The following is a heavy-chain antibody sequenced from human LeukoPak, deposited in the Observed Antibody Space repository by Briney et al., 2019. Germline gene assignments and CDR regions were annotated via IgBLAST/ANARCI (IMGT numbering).Heavy chain of an antibody. V-gene: IGHV1-2*02. D-gene: IGHD3-16*02. CDR2: MNPNSGGT. Sequence: ASVKVSCKASGYTLTGYYMRWVRQAPGQGLEWMGWMNPNSGGTKYAQKFQGRVTMTRDTSISTAYMELSRLRSDDTAMYYCARDKLGLGELSLYDQWGQGTLVTVFS. CDR3: ARDKLGLGELSLYDQ. J-gene: IGHJ5*02. CDR1: GYTLTGYY.